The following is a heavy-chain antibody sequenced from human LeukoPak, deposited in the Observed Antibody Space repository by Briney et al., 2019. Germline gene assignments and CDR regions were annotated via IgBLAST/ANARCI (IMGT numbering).Heavy chain of an antibody. V-gene: IGHV4-34*01. D-gene: IGHD3-10*01. Sequence: SETLSLTCAVYGGSFSGYYWSWLRQPPGKGLEWIGEINHSGSTNYTPSLKSRVTISVDTSKNQFSLKLSSVTAADTAVYYCASGRFGETTKPYYFDYWGQGTLVTVS. CDR1: GGSFSGYY. CDR2: INHSGST. CDR3: ASGRFGETTKPYYFDY. J-gene: IGHJ4*02.